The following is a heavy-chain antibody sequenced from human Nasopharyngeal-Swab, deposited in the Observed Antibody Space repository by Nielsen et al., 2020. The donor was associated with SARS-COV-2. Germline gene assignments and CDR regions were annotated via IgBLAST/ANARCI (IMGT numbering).Heavy chain of an antibody. CDR2: IDSGGRT. Sequence: GESLKISCAASGFTVRTNFVTWVRRAPGKGLECVSVIDSGGRTFYADSVKGRFTISRDNSKNTLYLQMNSLRAEDTAVYYCAKRDWTGWGQGTLVTVSS. CDR1: GFTVRTNF. J-gene: IGHJ4*02. V-gene: IGHV3-53*01. D-gene: IGHD3/OR15-3a*01. CDR3: AKRDWTG.